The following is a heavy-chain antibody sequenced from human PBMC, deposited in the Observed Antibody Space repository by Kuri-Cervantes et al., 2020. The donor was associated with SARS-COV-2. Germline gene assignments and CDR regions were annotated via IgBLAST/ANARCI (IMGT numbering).Heavy chain of an antibody. J-gene: IGHJ4*02. CDR3: ARDRVGVHDY. Sequence: ETLSLTCAASGFTFSSYSMNWVRQAPGKGLEWVSSISSSSSYIYYADSVKGRFTISRDNAKNSLYLQMNSLRAEDTAVYYCARDRVGVHDYWGQGTLVTVSS. CDR2: ISSSSSYI. D-gene: IGHD2-21*01. CDR1: GFTFSSYS. V-gene: IGHV3-21*01.